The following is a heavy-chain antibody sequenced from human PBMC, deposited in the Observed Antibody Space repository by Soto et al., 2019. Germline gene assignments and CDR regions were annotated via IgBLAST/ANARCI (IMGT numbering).Heavy chain of an antibody. D-gene: IGHD1-26*01. V-gene: IGHV3-48*01. CDR2: ISSSSSPI. CDR3: ARHRSSVVYFGMDV. J-gene: IGHJ6*02. Sequence: PGGSLRLSCAASGFSFSSFGMNWVRQAPGKGLEWVSYISSSSSPIYYADSVKGRFTVSRDNAKNSLYLQMNSLRAEDTAVYYCARHRSSVVYFGMDVWGQGTTVTVSS. CDR1: GFSFSSFG.